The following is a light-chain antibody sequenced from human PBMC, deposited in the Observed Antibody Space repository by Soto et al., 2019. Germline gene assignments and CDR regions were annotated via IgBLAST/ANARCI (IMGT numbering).Light chain of an antibody. CDR1: QSISRY. J-gene: IGKJ1*01. Sequence: DIQMTQSPSSLSASVGDRVNITCRTSQSISRYLNWYQQKPGRAPKLLIYNAASLQSGVPSRFSGSGSGTEFTLTISSPQPEDFATYYCQHSYNTPRTFGQGTKVDI. V-gene: IGKV1-39*01. CDR2: NAA. CDR3: QHSYNTPRT.